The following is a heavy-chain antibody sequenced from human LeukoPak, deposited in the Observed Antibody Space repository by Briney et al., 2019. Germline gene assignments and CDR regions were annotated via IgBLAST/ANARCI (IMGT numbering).Heavy chain of an antibody. CDR2: IYYSGST. J-gene: IGHJ6*03. CDR3: ARIVAVPAASWASYYYYYYMDV. Sequence: SQTLSLTCTVPGGSISSGDYYWSWIRQPPGKGLEWIGYIYYSGSTYYNPSLKSRVTISVDTSKNQFSLKLSSVTAADTAVYYCARIVAVPAASWASYYYYYYMDVWGKGTTVTVSS. CDR1: GGSISSGDYY. D-gene: IGHD2-2*01. V-gene: IGHV4-30-4*08.